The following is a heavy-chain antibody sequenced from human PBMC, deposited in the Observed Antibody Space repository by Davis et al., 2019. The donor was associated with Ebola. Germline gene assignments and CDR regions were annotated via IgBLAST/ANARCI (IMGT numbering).Heavy chain of an antibody. CDR3: ARGVGPAQRAYFDF. V-gene: IGHV3-30*03. Sequence: GESLKISCAASGFIFSNYGIHWVRQAPNRGLEWVAVMSYDGNNKYYKDSVRGRFTISRDNSKNTVYLQMNSLRVEDTAVYYCARGVGPAQRAYFDFWGQGSLVTVSS. CDR2: MSYDGNNK. J-gene: IGHJ4*02. CDR1: GFIFSNYG. D-gene: IGHD1-26*01.